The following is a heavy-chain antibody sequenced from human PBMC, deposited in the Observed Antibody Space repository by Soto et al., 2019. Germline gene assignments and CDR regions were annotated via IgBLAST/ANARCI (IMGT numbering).Heavy chain of an antibody. J-gene: IGHJ4*02. CDR1: GFTFSSYA. CDR2: ISGSGGST. CDR3: AKALGTGVLLWFGLFDY. V-gene: IGHV3-23*01. D-gene: IGHD3-10*01. Sequence: GGSLRLSCAASGFTFSSYAMSWVRQAPGKGLEWVSAISGSGGSTYYADSVKGRFTISRDNSKNTLYLQMNSLRAEDTAVYYCAKALGTGVLLWFGLFDYWGQGTLVTVSS.